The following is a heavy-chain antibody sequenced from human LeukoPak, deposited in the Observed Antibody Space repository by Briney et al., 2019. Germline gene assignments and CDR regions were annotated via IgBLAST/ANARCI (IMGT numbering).Heavy chain of an antibody. D-gene: IGHD2-2*01. CDR2: IYHSGST. J-gene: IGHJ3*02. Sequence: SGTLSLTCAVSGGSISSSNWWSWVRQPPGKGLEWIGEIYHSGSTNYNPSLKRRVTISVDKSKNQFSLKLSSVTAADTAVYYCASLPAAMQAAFDIWGQGTMVTVSS. V-gene: IGHV4-4*02. CDR3: ASLPAAMQAAFDI. CDR1: GGSISSSNW.